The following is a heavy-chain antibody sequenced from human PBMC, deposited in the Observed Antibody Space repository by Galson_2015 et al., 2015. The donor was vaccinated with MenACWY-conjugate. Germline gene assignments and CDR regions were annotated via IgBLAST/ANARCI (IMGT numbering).Heavy chain of an antibody. Sequence: SVKVSCKVSGYSLSDLSMHWVRQAPGRGLEWMGGFDPEEGKIIYGANFQGRVTLSEDSSTDTAYMEFSSLRSEDTAVYFCAIVLFGYWDGVTCYVLDVWGQGTTVTVSS. V-gene: IGHV1-24*01. CDR2: FDPEEGKI. CDR1: GYSLSDLS. CDR3: AIVLFGYWDGVTCYVLDV. D-gene: IGHD2-2*03. J-gene: IGHJ6*02.